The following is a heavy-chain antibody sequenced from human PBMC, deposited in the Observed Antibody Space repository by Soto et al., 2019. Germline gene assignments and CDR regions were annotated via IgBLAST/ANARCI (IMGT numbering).Heavy chain of an antibody. J-gene: IGHJ4*02. D-gene: IGHD3-9*01. V-gene: IGHV3-9*01. CDR2: ISWNSGSI. Sequence: EVQLVESGGGLVQPGRSLRLSCAASGFTFDDYAMHWVRQAPGKGLEWVSGISWNSGSIGYADSVKGRFTISRDNAKNSLYLQINSLRAEDTALYYCAKDRVPFDWYDGYYFDYWGQGTLVTVSS. CDR1: GFTFDDYA. CDR3: AKDRVPFDWYDGYYFDY.